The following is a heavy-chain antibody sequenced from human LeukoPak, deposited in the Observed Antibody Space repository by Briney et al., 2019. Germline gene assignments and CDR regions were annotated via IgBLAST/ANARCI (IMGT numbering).Heavy chain of an antibody. D-gene: IGHD3-10*01. CDR3: ARSLLWFGEYPESPRVLYGMDV. Sequence: SETLSLTCTVSGGSISSYYWSWIRQPPGKGLEWIGYIYYSGSTNYNPSLKSRVTISVDTSKNQFSLKLSSVTAADTAVYYCARSLLWFGEYPESPRVLYGMDVWGQGTTVTVSS. CDR1: GGSISSYY. V-gene: IGHV4-59*08. CDR2: IYYSGST. J-gene: IGHJ6*02.